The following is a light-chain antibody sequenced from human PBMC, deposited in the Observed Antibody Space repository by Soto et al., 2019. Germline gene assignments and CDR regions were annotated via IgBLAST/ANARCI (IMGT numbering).Light chain of an antibody. CDR3: QQRSNRIT. V-gene: IGKV3-11*01. CDR1: QSVAGS. CDR2: DIS. J-gene: IGKJ5*01. Sequence: EFVLTQSPATLSLSPGERAILSCRASQSVAGSLAWYQQKPGQAPRLLIYDISTRADAIPARFSCSGSGTDFTLTVSSLEAEDFALYYCQQRSNRITFGQGTRLEIK.